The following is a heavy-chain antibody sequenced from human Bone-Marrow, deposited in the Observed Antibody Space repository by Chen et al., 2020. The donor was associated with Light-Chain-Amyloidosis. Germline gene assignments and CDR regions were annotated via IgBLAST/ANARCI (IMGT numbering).Heavy chain of an antibody. D-gene: IGHD3-3*01. CDR3: AKFKVDFWSGFPPHFDY. CDR1: GFNFNTYW. Sequence: EVQLVESGGGLVQPGGSLRLSCAASGFNFNTYWMSWVRQAPGKGLDWVANIKQDGSEKYYVDSVKGRFTISRDNSKNTLYLQMNSLRAEDTAVYYCAKFKVDFWSGFPPHFDYWGQGTLVTVSS. CDR2: IKQDGSEK. J-gene: IGHJ4*02. V-gene: IGHV3-7*03.